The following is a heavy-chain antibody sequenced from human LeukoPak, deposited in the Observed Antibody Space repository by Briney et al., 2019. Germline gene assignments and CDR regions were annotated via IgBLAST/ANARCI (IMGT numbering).Heavy chain of an antibody. CDR1: GFTFSSYS. V-gene: IGHV3-9*01. Sequence: GGSLRLSCAASGFTFSSYSMNWVRQAPGKGLEWVSGISWNSGSIGYADSVKGRFTISRDNAKNSLYLQMNSLRAEDTALYYCAKGADYYYMDVWGKGTTVTISS. J-gene: IGHJ6*03. CDR3: AKGADYYYMDV. CDR2: ISWNSGSI.